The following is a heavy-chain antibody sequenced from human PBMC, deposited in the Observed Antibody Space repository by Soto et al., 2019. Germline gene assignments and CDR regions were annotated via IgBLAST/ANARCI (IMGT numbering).Heavy chain of an antibody. Sequence: CASAQVSFQTACYAFPNALSNWVRQSPRQGLEWMGWITTHTGHTMVAQKFQGRLTLTTDTSADTAFMELMSLRSDDTAMYFCARDVLIRTPHSFDNWGQGTPETVPQ. CDR2: ITTHTGHT. J-gene: IGHJ4*02. V-gene: IGHV1-18*01. CDR3: ARDVLIRTPHSFDN. CDR1: CYAFPNAL.